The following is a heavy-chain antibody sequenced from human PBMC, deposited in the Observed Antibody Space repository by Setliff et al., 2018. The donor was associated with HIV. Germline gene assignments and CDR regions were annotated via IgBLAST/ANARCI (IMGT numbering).Heavy chain of an antibody. V-gene: IGHV3-7*01. CDR3: ARGPPGEPRLFQH. J-gene: IGHJ1*01. CDR1: GFTFRSYW. D-gene: IGHD3-10*01. CDR2: IKEDGSEK. Sequence: GGSLRLSCAASGFTFRSYWMSWVRQAPGKGLEWVANIKEDGSEKYYVDSVKGRFTLSRDNAQNPLYLQMNSLRAEDTAVYYCARGPPGEPRLFQHWGQGTLVTVSS.